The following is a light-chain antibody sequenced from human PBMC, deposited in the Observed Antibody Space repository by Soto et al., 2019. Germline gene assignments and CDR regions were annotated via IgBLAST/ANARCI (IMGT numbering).Light chain of an antibody. CDR3: QQYNNWPPWT. CDR2: GAS. V-gene: IGKV3-15*01. J-gene: IGKJ1*01. Sequence: EIVMTQSPATLSVSPGERATLSCRASQSVSSNLAWYQQKPGQAPRLLIYGASTRATGIPARFSGSGSGTEFTLTISSLQSEDFVVYYCQQYNNWPPWTFGQGTKLDIK. CDR1: QSVSSN.